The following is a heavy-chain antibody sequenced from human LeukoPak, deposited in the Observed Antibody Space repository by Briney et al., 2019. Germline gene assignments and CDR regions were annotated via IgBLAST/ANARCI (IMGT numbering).Heavy chain of an antibody. D-gene: IGHD2-15*01. V-gene: IGHV4-59*08. J-gene: IGHJ4*02. CDR1: GGSLSSYY. CDR3: ARRRCSGGSCYPYYSDY. CDR2: IYYSGST. Sequence: SETLSLTCSVSGGSLSSYYWSWIRQPPGKGLEWIGYIYYSGSTNYNPSLKSRVTISVDTSKNQFSLKLSSVTAADTAVYYCARRRCSGGSCYPYYSDYWGQGTLVTVSS.